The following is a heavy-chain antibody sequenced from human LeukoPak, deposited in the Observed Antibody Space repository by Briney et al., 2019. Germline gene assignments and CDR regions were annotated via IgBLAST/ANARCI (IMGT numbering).Heavy chain of an antibody. J-gene: IGHJ4*02. CDR3: ARGLYSYGTKAYFDY. CDR2: INHSGST. CDR1: GGSISSYY. V-gene: IGHV4-34*01. D-gene: IGHD5-18*01. Sequence: KSSETLSLTCTVSGGSISSYYWSWIRQPPGKGLEWIGEINHSGSTNYNPSLKSRVTISVDTSKNQFSLKLSSVTAADTAVYYCARGLYSYGTKAYFDYWGQGTLVTVSS.